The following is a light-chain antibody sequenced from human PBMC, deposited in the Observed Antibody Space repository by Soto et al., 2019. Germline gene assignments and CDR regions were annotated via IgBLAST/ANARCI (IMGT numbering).Light chain of an antibody. V-gene: IGKV1-13*02. CDR1: QGVRSY. CDR3: QQYHTSSIT. J-gene: IGKJ5*01. CDR2: DAS. Sequence: AIQLTQSPSSPSASVGDRVTITCRASQGVRSYLAWFQQRPGKAPKLLIYDASTLERGVPSRFSGTGSGTEFTLSIDSLQPDDFATYYCQQYHTSSITFGQGTRLEIK.